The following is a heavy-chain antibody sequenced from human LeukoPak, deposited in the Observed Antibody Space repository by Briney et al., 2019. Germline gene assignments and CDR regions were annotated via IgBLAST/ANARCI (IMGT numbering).Heavy chain of an antibody. V-gene: IGHV4-30-2*01. CDR1: GGSISSGGYS. CDR3: ARDTYTHAFDI. J-gene: IGHJ3*02. CDR2: IYHSGST. Sequence: SETLSLTCAVSGGSISSGGYSWSWIRQPPGKGLEWIGYIYHSGSTYYNPSLKSRVTISVDTSKNQFSLKLSSVTAADTAVYYCARDTYTHAFDIWGQGTMVTVSS. D-gene: IGHD1-1*01.